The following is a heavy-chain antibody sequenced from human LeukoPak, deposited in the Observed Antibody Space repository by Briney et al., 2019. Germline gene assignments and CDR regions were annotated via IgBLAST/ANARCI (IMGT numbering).Heavy chain of an antibody. D-gene: IGHD6-13*01. V-gene: IGHV1-18*01. CDR2: ISGYNGNT. Sequence: ASVKVPCKASSYTFTNYGISWVRQAPGQGLEWMGWISGYNGNTYYAQKFQGRVTLTTDTSTSTAYMELRSLRSDDTAVYYCARDDSGYSSNWFPFDYWGQGTLVTVSS. CDR1: SYTFTNYG. J-gene: IGHJ4*02. CDR3: ARDDSGYSSNWFPFDY.